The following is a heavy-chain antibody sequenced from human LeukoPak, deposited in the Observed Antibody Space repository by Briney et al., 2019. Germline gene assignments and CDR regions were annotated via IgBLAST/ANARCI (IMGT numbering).Heavy chain of an antibody. D-gene: IGHD2-21*02. CDR1: GGSISSSNW. CDR2: IYHSGST. J-gene: IGHJ4*02. Sequence: SETLSLTCAVSGGSISSSNWWSWVRQPPGKGLEWIGEIYHSGSTNYNPSLKSRVTISVDTSKNQFSLKLSSVTAADTAVYYCARGGDGAFFDYWGQGTLVTVSS. V-gene: IGHV4-4*02. CDR3: ARGGDGAFFDY.